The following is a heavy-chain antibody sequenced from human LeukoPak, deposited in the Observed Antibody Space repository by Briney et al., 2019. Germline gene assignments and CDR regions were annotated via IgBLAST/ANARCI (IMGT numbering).Heavy chain of an antibody. D-gene: IGHD1-26*01. CDR2: FDPEDGET. Sequence: ASVNVSCKVSGYTLTELSMHGVRQAPGKGLEWMGGFDPEDGETIYAQKFQGRVTMTEDTSTDTAYMELSSLRSEDTAVYYCAIQWELMYNWFDPWGQGTLVTVSS. J-gene: IGHJ5*02. CDR1: GYTLTELS. V-gene: IGHV1-24*01. CDR3: AIQWELMYNWFDP.